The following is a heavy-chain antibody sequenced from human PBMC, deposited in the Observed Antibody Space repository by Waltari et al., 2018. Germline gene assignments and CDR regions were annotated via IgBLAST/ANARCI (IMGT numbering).Heavy chain of an antibody. Sequence: QVQLVQSGAEVKKPGASVKVSCKASGYTFTGYYMHWGRQAPGQGLEWIGRINPNSGGTNYAQKFQGRGTMTRDTSISTAYMELSRLGSDDTAVYYCARVNDYANYWGQGTLVTVSS. D-gene: IGHD4-17*01. CDR3: ARVNDYANY. V-gene: IGHV1-2*06. CDR2: INPNSGGT. J-gene: IGHJ4*02. CDR1: GYTFTGYY.